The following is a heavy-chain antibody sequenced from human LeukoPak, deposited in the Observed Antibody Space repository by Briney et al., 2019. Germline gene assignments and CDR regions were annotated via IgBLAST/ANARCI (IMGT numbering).Heavy chain of an antibody. CDR1: GFTFTNAW. V-gene: IGHV3-15*04. CDR2: IESKTDGGTT. CDR3: TTWTQY. J-gene: IGHJ4*02. D-gene: IGHD3/OR15-3a*01. Sequence: KPGGSLRLSCAASGFTFTNAWMSWVRQAPGKGLEWVGRIESKTDGGTTDYTTPVKGRFTISRDDSKNTLYLQMNSLKTEDTAVYYCTTWTQYWGQGTLVTVSS.